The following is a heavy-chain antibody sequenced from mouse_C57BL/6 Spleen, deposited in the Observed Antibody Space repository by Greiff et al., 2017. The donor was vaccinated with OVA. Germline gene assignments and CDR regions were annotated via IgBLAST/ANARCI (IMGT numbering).Heavy chain of an antibody. V-gene: IGHV1-15*01. Sequence: VQLQESGAELVRPGASVTLSCKASGYTFTDYEMHWVKQTPVHGLEWIGAIDPETGGTAYNQKFKGKAILTADKSSSTAYMELRSLTSEDSAVDYCTREGYGPFAYWGQGTLVTVSA. CDR1: GYTFTDYE. D-gene: IGHD2-10*02. CDR2: IDPETGGT. CDR3: TREGYGPFAY. J-gene: IGHJ3*01.